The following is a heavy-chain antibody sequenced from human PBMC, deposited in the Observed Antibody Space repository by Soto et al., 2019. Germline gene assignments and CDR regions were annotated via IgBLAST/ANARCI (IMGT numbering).Heavy chain of an antibody. CDR3: ARDIGEMSAV. Sequence: GSLMLSCTGSGFSFSSSTMTWVRQGPGKGLECVSSISSSSSYIYFADSLKGRFTIARDNAKHSLYLQMNSLRAEDTAVYYCARDIGEMSAVWGKGNQVTVSS. V-gene: IGHV3-21*06. D-gene: IGHD3-10*01. CDR1: GFSFSSST. J-gene: IGHJ4*02. CDR2: ISSSSSYI.